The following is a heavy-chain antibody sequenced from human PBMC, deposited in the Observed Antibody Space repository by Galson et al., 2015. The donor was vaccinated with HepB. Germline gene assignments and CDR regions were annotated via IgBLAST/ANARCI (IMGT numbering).Heavy chain of an antibody. CDR3: AALQRGYSSGWPYAFDI. D-gene: IGHD6-19*01. V-gene: IGHV1-2*06. J-gene: IGHJ3*02. Sequence: SVKVSCKASGYTFTGYYMHWVRQAPGQGLEWMGRINPNSGGTNYAQKFQGRVTMTRDTSISTAYMELSRLRSDDTAVYYCAALQRGYSSGWPYAFDIWGQGTMVTVSS. CDR2: INPNSGGT. CDR1: GYTFTGYY.